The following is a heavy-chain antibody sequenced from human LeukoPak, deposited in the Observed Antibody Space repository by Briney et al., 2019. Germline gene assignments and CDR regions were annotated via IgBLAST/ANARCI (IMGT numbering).Heavy chain of an antibody. CDR1: GFTFSSYA. D-gene: IGHD3-22*01. CDR2: ISGSGGST. Sequence: GGSLRLSCAASGFTFSSYAMSWVRQAPGKGLEWVSAISGSGGSTYYADSVKGRLTISRDNSKNTLYLQMNSLRAEDTAVYYCAKGDSSGYYTAAFDYWGQGTLVTVSS. J-gene: IGHJ4*02. CDR3: AKGDSSGYYTAAFDY. V-gene: IGHV3-23*01.